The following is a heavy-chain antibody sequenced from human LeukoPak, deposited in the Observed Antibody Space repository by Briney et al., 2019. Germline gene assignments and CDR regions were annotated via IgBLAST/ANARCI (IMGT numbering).Heavy chain of an antibody. CDR1: GFTFSSYA. CDR2: IGGDGVST. Sequence: GGSLRLSCAASGFTFSSYAMSWVRQAPGKGLEWVSAIGGDGVSTYYADSMKGRFTISRDNPKNTLYLQMNSLRAEDTAVYYCAKRLASSPAFDIWGQGTMVTVSS. V-gene: IGHV3-23*01. J-gene: IGHJ3*02. D-gene: IGHD2-2*01. CDR3: AKRLASSPAFDI.